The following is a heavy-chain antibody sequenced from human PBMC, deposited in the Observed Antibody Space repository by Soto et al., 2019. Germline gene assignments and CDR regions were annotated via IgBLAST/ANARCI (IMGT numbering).Heavy chain of an antibody. Sequence: GASVKVSCKASGYTFTSYGISWVRQAPGQGLEWMGWISGYNGNTNYAQKFQGRVTMTTDTSTSTAYMEVRSQRSDDTAVYYCAREELPNSYYGMDVWGQGTTVTSP. J-gene: IGHJ6*02. CDR2: ISGYNGNT. CDR3: AREELPNSYYGMDV. CDR1: GYTFTSYG. D-gene: IGHD1-26*01. V-gene: IGHV1-18*01.